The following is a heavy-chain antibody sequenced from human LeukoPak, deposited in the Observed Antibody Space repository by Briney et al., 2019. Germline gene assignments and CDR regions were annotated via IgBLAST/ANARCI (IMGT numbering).Heavy chain of an antibody. V-gene: IGHV4-38-2*02. CDR2: IYHSGST. CDR3: ARARGKVTIFGVGGVYFDY. D-gene: IGHD3-3*01. J-gene: IGHJ4*02. Sequence: SETLSLTCTVSGYSISSGYYWGWIRQPPGKGLEWIGSIYHSGSTYYNPSLKSRVTISVDTSKNQFSLKLSSVTAADTAVYYCARARGKVTIFGVGGVYFDYWGQGTLVTVSS. CDR1: GYSISSGYY.